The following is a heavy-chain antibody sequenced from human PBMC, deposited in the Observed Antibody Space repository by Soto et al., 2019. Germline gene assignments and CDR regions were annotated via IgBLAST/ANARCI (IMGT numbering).Heavy chain of an antibody. Sequence: SETLSLTCTVSGGSISSGGYYWSWIRQHPGRGLEWIGYIDYSGGTYYNPSLKSPVTISVDTSRNQFSLRLSSVTAADTAIYYCARERLAAFDIWGQGTMVTVS. V-gene: IGHV4-31*01. CDR2: IDYSGGT. J-gene: IGHJ3*02. CDR1: GGSISSGGYY. D-gene: IGHD3-3*02. CDR3: ARERLAAFDI.